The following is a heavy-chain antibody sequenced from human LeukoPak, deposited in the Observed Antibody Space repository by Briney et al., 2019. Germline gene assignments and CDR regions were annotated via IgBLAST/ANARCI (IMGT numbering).Heavy chain of an antibody. V-gene: IGHV3-33*01. D-gene: IGHD2-2*01. CDR3: ARDRGGIAPEYQLLPEPDY. CDR2: IWYDGSNK. CDR1: GFTFSSYG. Sequence: PGGSLRLSCAASGFTFSSYGMHWVRQAPGKGLEWVAVIWYDGSNKYYADSVKGRFTISRDNSKNTLYLQMNSLSAEDTAVYCCARDRGGIAPEYQLLPEPDYWGQGTLVTVSS. J-gene: IGHJ4*02.